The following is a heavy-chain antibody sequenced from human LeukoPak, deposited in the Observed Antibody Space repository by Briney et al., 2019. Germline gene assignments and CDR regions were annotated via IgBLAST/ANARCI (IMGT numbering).Heavy chain of an antibody. CDR1: GGSISSGDYY. D-gene: IGHD3-10*01. CDR3: ARVPSYGSGSSMDV. Sequence: SETLSLTCTVSGGSISSGDYYWSWIRQPPGKGLEWIGYIYYSGSTYYNPTLKSRVTISVDTSKNQFSLKLSSVTAADTAVYYCARVPSYGSGSSMDVWGQGTTVTVSS. J-gene: IGHJ6*02. CDR2: IYYSGST. V-gene: IGHV4-30-4*01.